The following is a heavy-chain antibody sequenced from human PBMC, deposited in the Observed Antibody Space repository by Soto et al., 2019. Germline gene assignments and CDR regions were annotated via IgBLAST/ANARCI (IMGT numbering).Heavy chain of an antibody. CDR3: ARYLTPLYSSSWCSDY. CDR2: ISAYNGNT. CDR1: GYTFTSYG. J-gene: IGHJ4*02. D-gene: IGHD6-13*01. V-gene: IGHV1-18*01. Sequence: GASVKVSCKASGYTFTSYGISWVRQAPGQGLEWMGWISAYNGNTNYAQKLQGRVTMTTDTSTSTAYMELRSLRSDDTAVYYCARYLTPLYSSSWCSDYWGQGTLVTVSS.